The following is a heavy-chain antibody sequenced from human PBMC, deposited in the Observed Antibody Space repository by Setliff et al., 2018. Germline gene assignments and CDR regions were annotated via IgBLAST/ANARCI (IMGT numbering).Heavy chain of an antibody. CDR3: ARAAARAEYSDTSAYLPFDF. Sequence: SATLSLTCTVSGYPISRGFYWGWIRQSPGKGLEWIGSVYHSGSSYQNPSLRSRIAVSVDTSKNQLSLRLNSVTAADTAVYFCARAAARAEYSDTSAYLPFDFWGLGTLGTVSS. J-gene: IGHJ4*02. D-gene: IGHD3-16*01. CDR2: VYHSGSS. V-gene: IGHV4-38-2*02. CDR1: GYPISRGFY.